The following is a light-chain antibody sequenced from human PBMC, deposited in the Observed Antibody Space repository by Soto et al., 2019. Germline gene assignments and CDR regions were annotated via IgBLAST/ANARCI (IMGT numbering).Light chain of an antibody. Sequence: EIVLTQSPATLSLSPGERATLSCRASQSVSGSLAWYQQKPGQAPRLLIYDSSNRATGIPARFSGSGSGTDFTLTLSSLEPEDFALYYCQQRSNWVYTFGQGTKLEIK. CDR2: DSS. CDR3: QQRSNWVYT. CDR1: QSVSGS. V-gene: IGKV3-11*01. J-gene: IGKJ2*01.